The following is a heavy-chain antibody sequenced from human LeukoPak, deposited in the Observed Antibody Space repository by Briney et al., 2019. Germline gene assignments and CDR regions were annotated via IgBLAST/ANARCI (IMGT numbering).Heavy chain of an antibody. V-gene: IGHV3-23*01. Sequence: GGSLRLSCAASGFTFSSYAMSWVRQAPGKGLEWVSAISGSGGSTYYADSVKGRFTISRDNSKNTLYLQMNSLRVEDTAVYYCAKDRYSSGWYRGGNFDYWGQGTLVTVSS. J-gene: IGHJ4*02. CDR3: AKDRYSSGWYRGGNFDY. D-gene: IGHD6-19*01. CDR1: GFTFSSYA. CDR2: ISGSGGST.